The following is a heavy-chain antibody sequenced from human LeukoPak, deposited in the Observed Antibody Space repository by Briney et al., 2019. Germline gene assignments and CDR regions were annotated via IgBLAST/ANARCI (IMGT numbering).Heavy chain of an antibody. CDR2: ISASGGTT. Sequence: GGSLRLSCAASGFTVNNYAMSWVRQAPGKGLEWVSGISASGGTTYYADSVKGRFTISRDNFRNTLSLLMNSLSAEDTAVYYCAKGRRYGSGSYPWYWGQGTLVTVSS. CDR3: AKGRRYGSGSYPWY. V-gene: IGHV3-23*01. D-gene: IGHD3-10*01. J-gene: IGHJ4*02. CDR1: GFTVNNYA.